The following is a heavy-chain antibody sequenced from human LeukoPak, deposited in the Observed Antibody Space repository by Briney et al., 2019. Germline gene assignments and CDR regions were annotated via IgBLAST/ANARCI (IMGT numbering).Heavy chain of an antibody. V-gene: IGHV1-69*13. CDR2: IIPIFGTA. D-gene: IGHD3-10*01. Sequence: SVKVSCKASGGTFSSYAISWVRQAPGQGLEWMGGIIPIFGTANYAQKFQGRVTITADESTSTAYMELSSLRSEDTAVYHCARVYGSGSSPRYYFDYWGQGTLVTVSS. J-gene: IGHJ4*02. CDR3: ARVYGSGSSPRYYFDY. CDR1: GGTFSSYA.